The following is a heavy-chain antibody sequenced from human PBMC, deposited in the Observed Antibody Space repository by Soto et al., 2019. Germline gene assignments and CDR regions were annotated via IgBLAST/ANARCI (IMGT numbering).Heavy chain of an antibody. CDR2: TTPMFGTP. Sequence: ASVKVSCKASGGTFSRYTITWVRQAPGQGLEWMGGTTPMFGTPNYAQKFQGRVTITADESTSTAYMELSSLRSEDTAMYYCARDGTLYDSSAYYYLYWGQGTLVTVSS. V-gene: IGHV1-69*13. J-gene: IGHJ4*02. CDR1: GGTFSRYT. D-gene: IGHD3-22*01. CDR3: ARDGTLYDSSAYYYLY.